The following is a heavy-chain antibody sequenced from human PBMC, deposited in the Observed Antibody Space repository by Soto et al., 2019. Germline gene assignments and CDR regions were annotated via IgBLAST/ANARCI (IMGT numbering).Heavy chain of an antibody. Sequence: QVQLVQSGAEVKKPGASVKVSCRASGYSFSNYGITWVRQAPGQGLEWMGWISTYNGNTNYGQKLQGRVTMTTDTSTSTAYMEMRSLTTDDTAIYYCARDSYADYWGQGTLVTVSS. CDR3: ARDSYADY. CDR1: GYSFSNYG. J-gene: IGHJ4*02. V-gene: IGHV1-18*01. D-gene: IGHD3-16*01. CDR2: ISTYNGNT.